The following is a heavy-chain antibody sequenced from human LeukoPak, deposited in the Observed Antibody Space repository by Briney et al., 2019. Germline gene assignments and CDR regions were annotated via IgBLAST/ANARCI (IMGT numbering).Heavy chain of an antibody. V-gene: IGHV3-43*01. D-gene: IGHD6-19*01. Sequence: GSLRLSCAASGFTFDDYTMHWVRQAPGKGLEWVSLISWDGGSTYYADSVKGRFTISRDNSKNSLYLQMNSLRTEDTALYYCAKDISPQSTFSVAGPGDYWGQGTLVTVSS. CDR3: AKDISPQSTFSVAGPGDY. CDR1: GFTFDDYT. CDR2: ISWDGGST. J-gene: IGHJ4*02.